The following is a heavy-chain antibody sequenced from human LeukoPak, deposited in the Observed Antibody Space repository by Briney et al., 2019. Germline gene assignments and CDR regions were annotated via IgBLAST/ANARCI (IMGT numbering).Heavy chain of an antibody. Sequence: PGGSLRLSCAASGFTFSSYWMSWVRQAPGKGLGWVSSIYYADPVKGRFTISRDNAKKSLYLQMNSLRAEDTAVYYCARYAMAGSLLYFDYWGQGTLVTVSS. D-gene: IGHD5-24*01. CDR1: GFTFSSYW. V-gene: IGHV3-21*01. CDR2: I. J-gene: IGHJ4*02. CDR3: ARYAMAGSLLYFDY.